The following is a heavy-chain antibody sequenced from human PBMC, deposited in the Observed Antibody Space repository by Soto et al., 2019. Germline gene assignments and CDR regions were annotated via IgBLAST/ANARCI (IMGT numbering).Heavy chain of an antibody. CDR3: AEDRGWAPFDD. CDR2: ISNDGVNK. CDR1: GFTFSDYG. V-gene: IGHV3-30*18. J-gene: IGHJ4*02. Sequence: QVQLVEFGGGVVQPGRSLRLSCAASGFTFSDYGMHWVRQAPGKGLEWVAVISNDGVNKYHADSVKGRFTISRDNSKNTLYLQMNSLRAEDTAVYHCAEDRGWAPFDDWGQGTLVTVSS. D-gene: IGHD1-26*01.